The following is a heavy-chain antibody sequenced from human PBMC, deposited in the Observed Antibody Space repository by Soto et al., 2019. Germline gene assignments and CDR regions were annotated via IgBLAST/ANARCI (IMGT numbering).Heavy chain of an antibody. CDR2: IWYDGSNK. Sequence: GGSLRLSCAASGFTFSSYGMHWVRQAPGKGLEWVAVIWYDGSNKYYADSVKGRFTISRDNSKNTLYLQMNSLRAEDTAVYYCARDLSPIVVPAAVDYWGQGTLVTVSS. CDR3: ARDLSPIVVPAAVDY. D-gene: IGHD2-2*01. V-gene: IGHV3-33*01. J-gene: IGHJ4*02. CDR1: GFTFSSYG.